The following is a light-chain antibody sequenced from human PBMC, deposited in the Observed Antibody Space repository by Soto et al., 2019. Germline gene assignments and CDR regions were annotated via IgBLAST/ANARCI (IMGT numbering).Light chain of an antibody. J-gene: IGKJ1*01. V-gene: IGKV3-20*01. CDR3: QQYDSSPLT. CDR1: QSVNSNY. Sequence: EIVLTQSPGTLSLSPGERATLSCRASQSVNSNYLAWYQQKPGQAPRLLFSGASSRATGIPDRFSGSGSGKVFTLTISRLEPEDFAIYYCQQYDSSPLTFGQGTKVEIK. CDR2: GAS.